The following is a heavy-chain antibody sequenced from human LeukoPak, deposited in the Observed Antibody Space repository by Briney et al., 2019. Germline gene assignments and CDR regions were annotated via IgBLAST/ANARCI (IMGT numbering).Heavy chain of an antibody. D-gene: IGHD5-12*01. J-gene: IGHJ4*02. Sequence: PGGSLRLSCAASGFTFSNYAMSWVRQAPGKGLEWVSGVSGSGGATYYADSVKGRFTISRDNAKNSLYLQMNSLRAEDTAVYYCARDRSGYHPYWGQGTLVTVSS. CDR3: ARDRSGYHPY. CDR1: GFTFSNYA. CDR2: VSGSGGAT. V-gene: IGHV3-23*01.